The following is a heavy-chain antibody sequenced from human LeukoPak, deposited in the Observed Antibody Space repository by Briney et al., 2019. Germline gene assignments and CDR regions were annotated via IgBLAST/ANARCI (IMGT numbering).Heavy chain of an antibody. D-gene: IGHD3-9*01. J-gene: IGHJ5*02. CDR1: GGSISSGSYY. CDR2: IYYSGST. CDR3: ARDLNFDTNWFDP. V-gene: IGHV4-61*01. Sequence: SETLSLTCTVSGGSISSGSYYWSWIRQPPGKGLEWIGYIYYSGSTNYNPSLKSRVTISVDTSKNQFSLKLSSVTAADTAVYYCARDLNFDTNWFDPWGQGTPVTVSS.